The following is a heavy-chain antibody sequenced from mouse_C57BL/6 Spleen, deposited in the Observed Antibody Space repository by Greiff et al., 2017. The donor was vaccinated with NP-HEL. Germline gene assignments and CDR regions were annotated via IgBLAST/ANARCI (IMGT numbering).Heavy chain of an antibody. V-gene: IGHV1-42*01. J-gene: IGHJ2*01. CDR2: INPSTGGT. CDR1: GYSFTGYY. CDR3: ARDYALFDY. D-gene: IGHD1-1*01. Sequence: VQLQQSGPELVKPGASVEISCKASGYSFTGYYMNWVKQSPEKSLEWIGEINPSTGGTTYNQKFKAKATLTVDKSSSTAYMQLKSLTSEDSAVYYCARDYALFDYWGQGTTLTVSS.